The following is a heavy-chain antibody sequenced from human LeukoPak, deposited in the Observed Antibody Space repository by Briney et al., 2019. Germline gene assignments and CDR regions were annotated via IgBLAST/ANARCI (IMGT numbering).Heavy chain of an antibody. CDR2: IYPGDSDT. Sequence: GESLKISCKGSGYSFTSYWIGWVRQMPGKGLEWMGIIYPGDSDTRYSPSFQGQVTISADKSISTAYLQRSSLKASDTAMYYCARVIESSSGWLGYYYMDVWGKGTTVTVSS. V-gene: IGHV5-51*01. D-gene: IGHD6-19*01. CDR1: GYSFTSYW. CDR3: ARVIESSSGWLGYYYMDV. J-gene: IGHJ6*03.